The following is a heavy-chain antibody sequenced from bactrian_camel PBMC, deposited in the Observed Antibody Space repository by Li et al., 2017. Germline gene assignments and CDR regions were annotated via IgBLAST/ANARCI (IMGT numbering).Heavy chain of an antibody. Sequence: VQLVEYGGGSVQAGGSLRLSCAASGYTYSGYCMGWFRQAPGKEREGVAGIGTDGSTSYADPVKGRFFIHRDNAKNTLLLRLNGLQTEDTAMYYCARGYSGYPETWPRCQGTQVTVS. J-gene: IGHJ4*01. CDR1: GYTYSGYC. CDR2: IGTDGST. V-gene: IGHV3S55*01. D-gene: IGHD1*01.